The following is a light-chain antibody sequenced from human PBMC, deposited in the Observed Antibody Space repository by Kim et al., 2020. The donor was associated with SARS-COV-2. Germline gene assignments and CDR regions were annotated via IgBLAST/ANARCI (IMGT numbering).Light chain of an antibody. CDR1: SSDVSCYSY. J-gene: IGLJ2*01. CDR3: CSYAGSYTLV. Sequence: GQSVTISCTVTSSDVSCYSYVSWYQQHPGKAPKLMIYDVSKRPSGVPDRFSGSKSGNTASLTISGLQAEDEADYYCCSYAGSYTLVFGGGTQLTVL. CDR2: DVS. V-gene: IGLV2-11*01.